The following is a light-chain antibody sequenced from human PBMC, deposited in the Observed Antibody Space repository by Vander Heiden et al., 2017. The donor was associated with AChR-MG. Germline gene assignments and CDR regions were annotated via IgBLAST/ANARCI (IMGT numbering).Light chain of an antibody. J-gene: IGLJ3*02. CDR3: CSFAHGGTFE. CDR1: SSDVGSYNL. V-gene: IGLV2-23*02. Sequence: QSALTQPASVSGSPGQSITISCIGSSSDVGSYNLVSWYQELTDKAPKLIIYEVSRRPSGVSNRFSGSKSGNTASLTISGLQAEDEADYYCCSFAHGGTFEFGGGTKLTVL. CDR2: EVS.